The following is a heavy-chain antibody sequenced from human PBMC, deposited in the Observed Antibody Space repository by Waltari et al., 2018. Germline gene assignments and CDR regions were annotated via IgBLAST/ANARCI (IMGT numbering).Heavy chain of an antibody. V-gene: IGHV3-23*01. CDR1: GLTFSNYD. D-gene: IGHD2-2*01. CDR2: VIQSGGST. CDR3: TRDWDYQDRNREY. Sequence: VQLLASGGGLVQPRGSLLLSCTRFGLTFSNYDMTWVRQPPGRGREWVSVIQSGGSTYYSDSVRGRFTVSRESLRSTMFLQMDGLTLADTAVYYCTRDWDYQDRNREYWGQGTLVTVSS. J-gene: IGHJ4*02.